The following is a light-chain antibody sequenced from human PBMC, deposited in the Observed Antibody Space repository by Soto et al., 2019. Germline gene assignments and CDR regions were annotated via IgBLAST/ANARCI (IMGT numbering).Light chain of an antibody. CDR3: QHSYHAAHA. CDR2: AAR. V-gene: IGKV1-39*01. Sequence: DIQMTQSPSSLSASIGDRVTITCRASQTISIYLNWYQQKPGKAPRLLIYAARSLQSGVPSRFSGAGSGADFTLTVSRLQPEDSVTYYCQHSYHAAHAFGKGTKV. CDR1: QTISIY. J-gene: IGKJ1*01.